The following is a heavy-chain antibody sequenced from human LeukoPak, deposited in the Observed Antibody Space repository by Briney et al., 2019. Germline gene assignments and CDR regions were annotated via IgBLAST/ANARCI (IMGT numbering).Heavy chain of an antibody. J-gene: IGHJ4*02. CDR1: GGSISSYY. D-gene: IGHD1-20*01. CDR3: ARGNWIDVFDY. V-gene: IGHV4-59*01. CDR2: IYYSGST. Sequence: SETLSLTCTVSGGSISSYYWSWIRQPPGKGLEWIGYIYYSGSTNYNPSLKSRVTISVDTSKNQFSLKLSSVTAADTAVYYCARGNWIDVFDYWGQGTLSPSPQ.